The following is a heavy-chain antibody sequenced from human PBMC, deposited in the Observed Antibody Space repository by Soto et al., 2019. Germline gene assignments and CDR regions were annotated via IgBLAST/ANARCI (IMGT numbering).Heavy chain of an antibody. V-gene: IGHV3-30-3*01. CDR2: ISYDGSNK. CDR1: GFTFSSYA. Sequence: QVQLVESGGGVVQPGRSLRLSCAASGFTFSSYAMHWVRQAPGKGLEWVAVISYDGSNKYYADSVKGRFTISRDNSKNTLYLQMNSLRAEDTAVYYCARDCSSTSPGAMDVWGQGTTVTVSS. J-gene: IGHJ6*02. D-gene: IGHD2-2*01. CDR3: ARDCSSTSPGAMDV.